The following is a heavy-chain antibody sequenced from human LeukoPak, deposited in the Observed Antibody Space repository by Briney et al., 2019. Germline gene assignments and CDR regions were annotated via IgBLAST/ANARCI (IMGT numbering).Heavy chain of an antibody. CDR3: ARDFAARQNY. J-gene: IGHJ4*02. V-gene: IGHV3-11*04. Sequence: GGSLRLSCAASGFTLSDHYMSWIRQAPGKGLEWVSYISSSGSTKYYADSVKGRFTISRDNAKNSLFLQMSSLRAEDTAVYYCARDFAARQNYWGQGTLVTVSS. CDR1: GFTLSDHY. CDR2: ISSSGSTK. D-gene: IGHD6-6*01.